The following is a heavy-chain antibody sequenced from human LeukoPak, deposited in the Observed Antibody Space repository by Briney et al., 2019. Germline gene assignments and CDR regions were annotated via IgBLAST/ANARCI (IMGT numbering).Heavy chain of an antibody. Sequence: GASVKVSCKVSGYTLTELSMHWVRQAPGKGLEWMGGFDPEDGETIYAQKFQGRVTMTTDTSTSTAYMELRSLRSDDTAVYYCARGGEEIGYSSSWYFLDFAPNLDAEYFQHWGQGTLVTVSS. CDR1: GYTLTELS. D-gene: IGHD6-13*01. J-gene: IGHJ1*01. V-gene: IGHV1-24*01. CDR2: FDPEDGET. CDR3: ARGGEEIGYSSSWYFLDFAPNLDAEYFQH.